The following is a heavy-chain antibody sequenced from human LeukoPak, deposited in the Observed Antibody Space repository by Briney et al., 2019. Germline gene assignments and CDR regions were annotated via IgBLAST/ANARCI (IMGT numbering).Heavy chain of an antibody. J-gene: IGHJ4*02. V-gene: IGHV2-5*02. D-gene: IGHD2-15*01. Sequence: SGPTLVNPTQTLTLTCSFSGFSLSTSGMGVGWIRQPPGEAPEWLAVIYWDDYKLYSPSLQRRLTITKDTSRNQVVLTMTNMEPVDTATYFCARSQRYYSSSFDDWGQGTLVAVSS. CDR2: IYWDDYK. CDR1: GFSLSTSGMG. CDR3: ARSQRYYSSSFDD.